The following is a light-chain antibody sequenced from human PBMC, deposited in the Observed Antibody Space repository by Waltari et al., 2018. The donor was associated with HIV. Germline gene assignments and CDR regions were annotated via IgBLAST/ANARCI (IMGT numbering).Light chain of an antibody. J-gene: IGLJ1*01. CDR3: ISYTGFTTPYV. CDR1: SSDVGGYNY. CDR2: EVN. V-gene: IGLV2-14*01. Sequence: QSALTQPASVSGSPGQSITISCTGTSSDVGGYNYVSWYQQHPGKAPELMMYEVNNRPSGVSNRFSGSKSGNTAPLTISGLQAEDEADYYCISYTGFTTPYVFGTGTKVTVL.